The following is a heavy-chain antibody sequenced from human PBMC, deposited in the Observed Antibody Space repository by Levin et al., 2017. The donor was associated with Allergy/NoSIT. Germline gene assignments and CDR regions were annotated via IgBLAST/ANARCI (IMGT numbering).Heavy chain of an antibody. CDR1: GGTFSSYA. CDR2: IIPIFGTA. CDR3: ARALSQWLVRVGGYYYYGMDV. Sequence: ASVKVSCKASGGTFSSYAISWVRQAPGQGLEWMGGIIPIFGTANYAQKFQGRVTITADESTSTAYMELSSLRSEDTAVYYCARALSQWLVRVGGYYYYGMDVWGQGTTVTVSS. J-gene: IGHJ6*02. V-gene: IGHV1-69*13. D-gene: IGHD6-19*01.